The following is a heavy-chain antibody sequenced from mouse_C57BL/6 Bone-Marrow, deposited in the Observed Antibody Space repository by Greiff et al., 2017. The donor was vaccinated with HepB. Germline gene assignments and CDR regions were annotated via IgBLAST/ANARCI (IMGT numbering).Heavy chain of an antibody. CDR2: IDPSDSET. J-gene: IGHJ4*01. V-gene: IGHV1-52*01. Sequence: QVQLQQPGAELVRPGSSVKLSCKASGYTFTSYWMHWVKQRPIQGLEWIGNIDPSDSETHYNQKFKDKATLTVDKSSSTAYMQLSSLTSEDSAVYYCARDPITTVPHYYAMDYWGQGTSVTVSS. CDR1: GYTFTSYW. CDR3: ARDPITTVPHYYAMDY. D-gene: IGHD1-1*01.